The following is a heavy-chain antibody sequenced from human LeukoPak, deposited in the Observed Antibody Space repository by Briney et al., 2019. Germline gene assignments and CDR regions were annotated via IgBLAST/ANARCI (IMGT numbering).Heavy chain of an antibody. Sequence: SETLSLTCTVSGGSISSYYWSWIRQPPGKGLEWIGYIYYSGSTNYNPSLKSRVTISVDTSKNQFSLKLSSVTAADTAVYYCARAKWEPEVHFDYWGQGTLVTVSS. D-gene: IGHD1-26*01. CDR3: ARAKWEPEVHFDY. CDR1: GGSISSYY. J-gene: IGHJ4*02. CDR2: IYYSGST. V-gene: IGHV4-59*01.